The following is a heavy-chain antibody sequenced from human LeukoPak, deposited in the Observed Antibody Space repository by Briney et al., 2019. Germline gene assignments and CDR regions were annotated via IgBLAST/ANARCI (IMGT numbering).Heavy chain of an antibody. V-gene: IGHV3-72*01. CDR2: TRNKARDYTT. D-gene: IGHD3-10*01. Sequence: QSGGSLRLSCAASGFSFSDHYMDWVRQAPGKGLEWVGRTRNKARDYTTKYAASVEGRFTVSRDDSENSLYLQMSSLKTEDTAVYYCVRANYYRGSGQNYCFDYWGQGTLVTVSS. CDR3: VRANYYRGSGQNYCFDY. CDR1: GFSFSDHY. J-gene: IGHJ4*02.